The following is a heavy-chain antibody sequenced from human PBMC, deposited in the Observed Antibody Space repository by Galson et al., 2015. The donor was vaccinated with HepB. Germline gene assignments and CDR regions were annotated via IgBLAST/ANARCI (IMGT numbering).Heavy chain of an antibody. CDR1: GGTFSSYA. CDR2: IIPILGTA. J-gene: IGHJ4*02. CDR3: AREKYRKYYFDY. D-gene: IGHD2-2*01. Sequence: SVKVSCKASGGTFSSYAISWVRQAPGQGLEWMGGIIPILGTANYAQKFQGRVTITADESTSTAYMELSSLRSEDTAVYYCAREKYRKYYFDYWGQGTLVTVSS. V-gene: IGHV1-69*13.